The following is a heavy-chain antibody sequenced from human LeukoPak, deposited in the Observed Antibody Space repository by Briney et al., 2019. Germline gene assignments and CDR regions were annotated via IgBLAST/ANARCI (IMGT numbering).Heavy chain of an antibody. CDR3: AEDSDYVSSGYADY. D-gene: IGHD3-22*01. CDR2: IWHDGSNK. V-gene: IGHV3-33*06. J-gene: IGHJ4*02. Sequence: GRSLRLSCAASGFTFSSYGMHWVRQAPGKGLEWVAVIWHDGSNKYYADSVKGRFTISRDNSKNTLYLHMNSLRAEDTAVYYCAEDSDYVSSGYADYWGQGTLVTVSS. CDR1: GFTFSSYG.